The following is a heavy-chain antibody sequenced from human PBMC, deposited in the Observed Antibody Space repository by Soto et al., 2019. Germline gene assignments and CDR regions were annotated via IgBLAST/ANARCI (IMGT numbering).Heavy chain of an antibody. V-gene: IGHV4-59*08. Sequence: SETLSLTCSVSGGSISSYYWTWIRQPPGKGLEWIGYIYNSGSTNYNPSLKSRITISVDTSKNQLSLKLSSVTAADTAVYYCARGGVQLWNYFDYWGQGTLVTVSS. D-gene: IGHD5-18*01. J-gene: IGHJ4*02. CDR2: IYNSGST. CDR1: GGSISSYY. CDR3: ARGGVQLWNYFDY.